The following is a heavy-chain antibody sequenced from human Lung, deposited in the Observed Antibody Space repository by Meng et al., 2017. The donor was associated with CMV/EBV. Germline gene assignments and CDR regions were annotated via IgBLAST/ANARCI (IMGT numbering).Heavy chain of an antibody. J-gene: IGHJ4*02. Sequence: GSLRLXFAVYGGSFSGYYWSWIRQPPGKGLEWIGEINHSGRTNYNPSLKSRVTISVDTSKNQFSLKLSSVTAADTAVYYCASIAAAGDTPFDYWGQGTMVTVSS. CDR3: ASIAAAGDTPFDY. D-gene: IGHD6-13*01. CDR1: GGSFSGYY. CDR2: INHSGRT. V-gene: IGHV4-34*01.